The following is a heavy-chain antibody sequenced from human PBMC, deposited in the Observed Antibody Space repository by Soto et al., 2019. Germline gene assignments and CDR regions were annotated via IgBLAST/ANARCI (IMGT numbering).Heavy chain of an antibody. D-gene: IGHD5-12*01. J-gene: IGHJ5*02. CDR3: ARDLYRGYELGWNWFGP. Sequence: EVQLVESGGGLVQPGGSLRLSCAASGFTFSSYSMNWVRQAPGKGLEWVSYISSSSSTIYYADSVKGRFTISRDNAKNSLYLQMNSLRAEDKAVYYCARDLYRGYELGWNWFGPWGQGTLVNVSS. CDR1: GFTFSSYS. CDR2: ISSSSSTI. V-gene: IGHV3-48*01.